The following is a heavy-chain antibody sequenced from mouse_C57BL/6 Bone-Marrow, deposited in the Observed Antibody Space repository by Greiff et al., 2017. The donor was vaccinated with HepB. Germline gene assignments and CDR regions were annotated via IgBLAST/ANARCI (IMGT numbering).Heavy chain of an antibody. J-gene: IGHJ2*01. CDR3: ARLGVSSYFDY. Sequence: EVQVVESGGGLVQPGGSRKLSCSPSGFTFSSFGMHWVRQVPEKGLEWVAYISSDSTTVYYAVTVKGRVIISRDNPKNTLFLQRTSLRSEDAAMYYCARLGVSSYFDYWGQGTTLTVSS. V-gene: IGHV5-17*02. CDR2: ISSDSTTV. CDR1: GFTFSSFG.